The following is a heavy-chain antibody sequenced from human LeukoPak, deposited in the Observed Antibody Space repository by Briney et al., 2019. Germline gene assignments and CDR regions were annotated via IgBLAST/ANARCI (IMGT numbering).Heavy chain of an antibody. J-gene: IGHJ4*02. CDR3: AKSAYYDASGYYREYYFDY. CDR1: GFIFNNYA. V-gene: IGHV3-9*01. D-gene: IGHD3-22*01. Sequence: PGGSLRLSCAGSGFIFNNYAMHWVRQPPGKGLEWVSGISWNSGSIDYADSVKGRFTISRDNAKNSLYLQMNSLRVEDTAVYYCAKSAYYDASGYYREYYFDYWGQGTLVTVSS. CDR2: ISWNSGSI.